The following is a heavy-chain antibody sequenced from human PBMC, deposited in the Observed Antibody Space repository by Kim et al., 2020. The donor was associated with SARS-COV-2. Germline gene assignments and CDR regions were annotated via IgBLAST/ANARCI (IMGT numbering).Heavy chain of an antibody. Sequence: KSRVTISVATSKNQFSLKLSSVTAADTAVYYCAREEVHQHLVRHGNWFDPWGQGTLVTVSS. CDR3: AREEVHQHLVRHGNWFDP. D-gene: IGHD6-13*01. V-gene: IGHV4-34*01. J-gene: IGHJ5*02.